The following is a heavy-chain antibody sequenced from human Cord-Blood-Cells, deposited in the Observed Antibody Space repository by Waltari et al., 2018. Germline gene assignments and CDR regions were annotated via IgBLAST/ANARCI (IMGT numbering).Heavy chain of an antibody. CDR2: TYYRSKWYK. Sequence: QVQLQQSGPGLVKPSQTLSLTCAISGDSVSSNSAAWNWIRQSPSRGLEWLGRTYYRSKWYKDYARSVKSRITINPDTSKNQFSLQLNSVTPEDTAVYYCAREETGEMAYYYYYGMDVWGQGTTVTVSS. V-gene: IGHV6-1*01. CDR3: AREETGEMAYYYYYGMDV. D-gene: IGHD7-27*01. CDR1: GDSVSSNSAA. J-gene: IGHJ6*02.